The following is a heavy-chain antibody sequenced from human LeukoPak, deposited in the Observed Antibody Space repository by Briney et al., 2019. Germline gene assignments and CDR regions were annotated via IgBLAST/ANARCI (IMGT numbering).Heavy chain of an antibody. CDR3: TRYNVGFDY. Sequence: GGSLKLSCAASGFTFSGSAMHWVRQASGKGLEWVGRVRSKANSYATTYAASVKGRFTISRDDSKNTAYLQMNSLKAEDTAIYYRTRYNVGFDYWGQGTLVTFSS. V-gene: IGHV3-73*01. J-gene: IGHJ4*02. CDR2: VRSKANSYAT. CDR1: GFTFSGSA. D-gene: IGHD1-14*01.